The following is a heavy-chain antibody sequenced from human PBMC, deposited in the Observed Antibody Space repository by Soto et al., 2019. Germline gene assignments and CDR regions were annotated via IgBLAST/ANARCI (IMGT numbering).Heavy chain of an antibody. CDR2: ISYDGSNK. J-gene: IGHJ6*02. CDR1: GFTFSSYG. CDR3: ASRYCSGGSCYSVDYYYGRDV. Sequence: QVQLVESGGGVVQPGRSLRLSCAASGFTFSSYGMHWFRQAPGKGLEWVAGISYDGSNKYYADSVKGRFTISRDNSKNTLYLQMNSLRAEDTAVYYCASRYCSGGSCYSVDYYYGRDVWGQGTTVTVS. D-gene: IGHD2-15*01. V-gene: IGHV3-30*03.